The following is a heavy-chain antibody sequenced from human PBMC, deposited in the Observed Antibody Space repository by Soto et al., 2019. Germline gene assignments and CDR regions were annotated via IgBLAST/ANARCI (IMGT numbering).Heavy chain of an antibody. J-gene: IGHJ5*01. CDR3: ARDPTVYSNYNNWFDS. Sequence: PGGSLRLSCAASAFTLSNSDMSWVRQAPGKGLEWISYIGSSGSTIYYADSVKGRFTISRDIAKNSLYLQMNSLRAEDTAVYYCARDPTVYSNYNNWFDSWGQGTLVTVSS. CDR1: AFTLSNSD. CDR2: IGSSGSTI. V-gene: IGHV3-48*03. D-gene: IGHD4-4*01.